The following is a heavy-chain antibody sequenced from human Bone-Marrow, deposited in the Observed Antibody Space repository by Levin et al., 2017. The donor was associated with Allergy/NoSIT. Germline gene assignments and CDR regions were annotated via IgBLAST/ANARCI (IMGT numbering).Heavy chain of an antibody. CDR3: ARHQGGGWFSHRDPQNWFDP. D-gene: IGHD6-19*01. J-gene: IGHJ5*02. CDR1: GDSIVGSNYY. Sequence: SETLSLTCAVSGDSIVGSNYYWAWIRLTPERGLEWIASVWHSGTTYSNPSLRSRVTISIDRSNNHFSLRLTSVTAADTAFYYCARHQGGGWFSHRDPQNWFDPWGQGTLVTVSS. CDR2: VWHSGTT. V-gene: IGHV4-39*01.